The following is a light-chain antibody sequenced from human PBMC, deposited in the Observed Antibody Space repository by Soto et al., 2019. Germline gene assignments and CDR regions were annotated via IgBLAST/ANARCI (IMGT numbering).Light chain of an antibody. J-gene: IGKJ1*01. V-gene: IGKV1-16*02. CDR1: RSISDW. CDR2: SAS. CDR3: QQYNTYPRT. Sequence: DIQMTQSPSTLSPSVGDTVTITCRASRSISDWLAWFQQKPGKAPRSLIYSASSLQSGVPSKFSGSGSGTDFTLTISSLQLEDFATYYCQQYNTYPRTFGLGTKVDIK.